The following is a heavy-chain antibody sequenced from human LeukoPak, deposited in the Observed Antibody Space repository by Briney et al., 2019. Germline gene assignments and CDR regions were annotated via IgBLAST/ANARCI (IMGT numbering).Heavy chain of an antibody. CDR2: IYHSGST. Sequence: SETLSPTCAVSGGSISSGGYSWSWIRQPPGKGLEWIGYIYHSGSTYYNPSLKSRVTISVDRSKNQFSLKLSSVTAADTAVYYCASQHYDFWSGYSAYYFDYWGQGTLVTVSS. D-gene: IGHD3-3*01. V-gene: IGHV4-30-2*01. CDR1: GGSISSGGYS. J-gene: IGHJ4*02. CDR3: ASQHYDFWSGYSAYYFDY.